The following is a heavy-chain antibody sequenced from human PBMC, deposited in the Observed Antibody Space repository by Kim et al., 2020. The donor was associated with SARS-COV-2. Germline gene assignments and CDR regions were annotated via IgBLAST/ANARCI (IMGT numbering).Heavy chain of an antibody. V-gene: IGHV3-30-3*01. CDR1: GFTFNIYA. CDR2: ISYDGSSK. J-gene: IGHJ3*02. Sequence: GGSLRLSCAASGFTFNIYALHWVRQAPGTGLEWVAGISYDGSSKYYADSVKDRFTISRDKSKNTLYLQMNSLRPEDTAAYYCARGDYCSGGSCSRTRSFDIWGQGTMVTVSS. D-gene: IGHD2-15*01. CDR3: ARGDYCSGGSCSRTRSFDI.